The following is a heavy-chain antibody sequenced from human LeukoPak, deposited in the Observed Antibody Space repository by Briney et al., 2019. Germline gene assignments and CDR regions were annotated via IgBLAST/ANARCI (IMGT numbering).Heavy chain of an antibody. Sequence: SETLSLTCAVSGDSFSNYFWSWIRQPPGKGLDWIGEINHSGSTNYNPSLKSRVTVSVDTAKNQLSLKLSSVTAADTAVYYCARGGGVAVADYFFDYWGQGTLVTVSS. CDR2: INHSGST. CDR3: ARGGGVAVADYFFDY. CDR1: GDSFSNYF. V-gene: IGHV4-34*01. D-gene: IGHD6-19*01. J-gene: IGHJ4*02.